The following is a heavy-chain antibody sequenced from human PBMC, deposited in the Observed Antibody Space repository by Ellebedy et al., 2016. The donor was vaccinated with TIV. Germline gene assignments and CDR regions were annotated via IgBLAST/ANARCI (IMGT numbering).Heavy chain of an antibody. CDR2: ISAYNGDA. D-gene: IGHD3-9*01. CDR3: ARDRDVLTGFANWFDP. J-gene: IGHJ5*02. CDR1: GYPFISYG. V-gene: IGHV1-18*01. Sequence: AASVKVSCKASGYPFISYGISWARQAPGQGLEWTGWISAYNGDANYAQNVRGRLTMTTDTSTNTAYMDLRSLRSDDTAVYYCARDRDVLTGFANWFDPWGQGTLVTVSS.